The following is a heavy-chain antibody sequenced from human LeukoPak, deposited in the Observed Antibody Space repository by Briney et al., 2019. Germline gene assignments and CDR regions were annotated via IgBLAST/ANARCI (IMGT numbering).Heavy chain of an antibody. D-gene: IGHD4-17*01. CDR3: ARGGPTGFDY. J-gene: IGHJ4*02. CDR1: GFTFSSCA. Sequence: GGSLRLSCAASGFTFSSCAMSWVRQATGKGLEWVSGLGTGGDTYYAGSVKGRFTIYRENAKNSLYLQMNSLRAGDSAVYYCARGGPTGFDYWGQGTLVTVSS. V-gene: IGHV3-13*01. CDR2: LGTGGDT.